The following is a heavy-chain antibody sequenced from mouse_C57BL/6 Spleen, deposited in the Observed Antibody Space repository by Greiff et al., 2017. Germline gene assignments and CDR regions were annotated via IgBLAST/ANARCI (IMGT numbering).Heavy chain of an antibody. CDR1: GFNIKDDY. J-gene: IGHJ4*01. Sequence: VHVKQSGAELVRPGASVKLSCTASGFNIKDDYMHWVKQRPEQGLEWIGWIDPENGDTEYASKFQGKATITADTSSNTAYLQLSSLTSEDTAVYYCTTGRSLYAMDYWGQGTSVTVSS. V-gene: IGHV14-4*01. CDR2: IDPENGDT. CDR3: TTGRSLYAMDY.